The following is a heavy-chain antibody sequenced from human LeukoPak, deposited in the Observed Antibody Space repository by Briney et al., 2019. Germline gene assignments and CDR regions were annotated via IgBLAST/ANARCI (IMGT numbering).Heavy chain of an antibody. CDR3: ARGFAFGGVIAGFNWFDP. CDR2: ISGSGGST. J-gene: IGHJ5*02. D-gene: IGHD3-16*02. Sequence: GGSLRLXCAASGFTFSSYAMSWVRQAPGKGLEWVSAISGSGGSTYYADSVKGRFTISRDNSKNTLYLQMNSLRAEDTAVYYCARGFAFGGVIAGFNWFDPWGQGTLVTVSS. CDR1: GFTFSSYA. V-gene: IGHV3-23*01.